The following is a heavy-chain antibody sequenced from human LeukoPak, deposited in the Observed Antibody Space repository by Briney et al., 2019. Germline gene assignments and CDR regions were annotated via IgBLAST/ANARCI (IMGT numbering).Heavy chain of an antibody. CDR3: ARQYYYGSGSRYMDV. CDR1: GYSLTSYW. CDR2: IYPGDSDT. V-gene: IGHV5-51*01. D-gene: IGHD3-10*01. Sequence: GESLKISCKGSGYSLTSYWIGWVRQMPGKGLQWMGIIYPGDSDTRYSPSFQGQVTISVDKSISTAYLQWSSLKASDTAIYYCARQYYYGSGSRYMDVWGKGTTVTISS. J-gene: IGHJ6*03.